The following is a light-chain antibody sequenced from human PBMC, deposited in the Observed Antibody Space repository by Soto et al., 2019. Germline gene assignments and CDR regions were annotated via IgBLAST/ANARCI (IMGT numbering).Light chain of an antibody. V-gene: IGLV1-40*01. CDR2: DNR. J-gene: IGLJ1*01. Sequence: QSVLTQPPSVSGAPGQRVTISCTGSSSNIGAGYDVHWYQHLPGTAPKLLIYDNRDRPSGVPDRFSGSKSGSSASLAITGLQAEDEADYYCQSSDTSMGGFYVFGTGTKVTVL. CDR3: QSSDTSMGGFYV. CDR1: SSNIGAGYD.